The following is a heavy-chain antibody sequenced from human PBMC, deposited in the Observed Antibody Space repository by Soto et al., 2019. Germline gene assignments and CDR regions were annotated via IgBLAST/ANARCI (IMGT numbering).Heavy chain of an antibody. CDR1: GGSFSGYY. CDR2: INHSGST. Sequence: SETLSLTCAVYGGSFSGYYWSWIRQPPGKGLEWIGEINHSGSTNYNPSLKSRVTISVDTSKNQFSLKLSSVTAADTAVYYCATGTYYYDSSGYYGAFDIWGQGTMVTVSS. CDR3: ATGTYYYDSSGYYGAFDI. J-gene: IGHJ3*02. D-gene: IGHD3-22*01. V-gene: IGHV4-34*01.